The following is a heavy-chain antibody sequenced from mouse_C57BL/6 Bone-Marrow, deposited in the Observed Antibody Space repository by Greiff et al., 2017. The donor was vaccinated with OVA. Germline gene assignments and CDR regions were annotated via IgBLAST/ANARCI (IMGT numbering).Heavy chain of an antibody. CDR3: ARNFYAMDY. Sequence: QVQLKQSGAELARPGASVKLSCKASGYTFTSYGISWVKQRTGQGLEWIGEIYPRSGNTYYNEKFKDKATLTADKSSSTAYMQLSSLTYEDSAVYYCARNFYAMDYWGQGTSVTVSS. CDR1: GYTFTSYG. V-gene: IGHV1-81*01. J-gene: IGHJ4*01. CDR2: IYPRSGNT.